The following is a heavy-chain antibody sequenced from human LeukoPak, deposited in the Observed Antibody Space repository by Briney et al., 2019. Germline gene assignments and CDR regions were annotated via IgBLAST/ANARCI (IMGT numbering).Heavy chain of an antibody. J-gene: IGHJ4*02. CDR2: ISAGGHNT. CDR1: GFTFSSYG. CDR3: AKGRVVPAAIGFFEDYYFDY. V-gene: IGHV3-23*01. Sequence: GGSLRLSCAASGFTFSSYGMHWVRQAPGKGLEWVSGISAGGHNTYYADSVKGRFTISRDNSKNTVYLQMNSLRAEDTAIYYCAKGRVVPAAIGFFEDYYFDYWGRGILVTVSS. D-gene: IGHD2-2*01.